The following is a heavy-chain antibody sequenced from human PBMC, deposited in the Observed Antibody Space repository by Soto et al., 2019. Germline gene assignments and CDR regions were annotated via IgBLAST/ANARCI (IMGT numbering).Heavy chain of an antibody. J-gene: IGHJ6*02. V-gene: IGHV3-73*01. Sequence: GGSLRLSCAASGFTFSGSAMHWVRQASGKGLEWVGHVRGKAHSYATAYAASVKGRFTISRDDSKNTAYLQMDSLKSEDTAVYYCTRSNWNDVGYYFDGMDVWGQGTTVTVSS. D-gene: IGHD1-1*01. CDR3: TRSNWNDVGYYFDGMDV. CDR2: VRGKAHSYAT. CDR1: GFTFSGSA.